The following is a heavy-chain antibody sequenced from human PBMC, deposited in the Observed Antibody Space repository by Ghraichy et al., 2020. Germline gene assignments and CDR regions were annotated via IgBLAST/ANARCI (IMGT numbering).Heavy chain of an antibody. J-gene: IGHJ5*02. CDR3: ARSYSSGWYLFDP. Sequence: SQTLSLTCTVSGGSISSYYWSWIRQPPGKGLEWIGYIYNSGSTNYNPSLKSRVTISVDTSKNQFSLKLSSVTAVDTAVYYCARSYSSGWYLFDPWGQGTLVTVSS. D-gene: IGHD6-19*01. V-gene: IGHV4-59*01. CDR2: IYNSGST. CDR1: GGSISSYY.